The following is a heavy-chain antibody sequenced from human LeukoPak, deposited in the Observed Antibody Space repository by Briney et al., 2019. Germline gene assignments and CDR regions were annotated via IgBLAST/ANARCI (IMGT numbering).Heavy chain of an antibody. CDR2: ISWNSGSI. CDR1: GFTFDDYA. D-gene: IGHD3-22*01. V-gene: IGHV3-9*01. J-gene: IGHJ4*02. CDR3: VKGAPVWDSDSSGYTH. Sequence: GRSLRLSCAASGFTFDDYAMHWVRQAPGKGLEWVSGISWNSGSIGYADSVKGRFTISRDNAKNSLYLQMNSLRAEDTALYYCVKGAPVWDSDSSGYTHWGQGTLVTVSS.